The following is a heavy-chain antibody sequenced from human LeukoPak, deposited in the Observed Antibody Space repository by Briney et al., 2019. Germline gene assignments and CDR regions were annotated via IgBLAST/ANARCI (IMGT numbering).Heavy chain of an antibody. J-gene: IGHJ3*02. CDR3: ARFFYDSISGDSPEGAFDI. CDR1: GYTFTSYG. Sequence: AASVKVSCKASGYTFTSYGISWVRQAPGQGLEWMGWISAYNGNTNYAQKLQGRVTMTTDTSTSTAYMELRSLRSDDTAVYYCARFFYDSISGDSPEGAFDIWGQGTMVTVSS. D-gene: IGHD3-22*01. V-gene: IGHV1-18*01. CDR2: ISAYNGNT.